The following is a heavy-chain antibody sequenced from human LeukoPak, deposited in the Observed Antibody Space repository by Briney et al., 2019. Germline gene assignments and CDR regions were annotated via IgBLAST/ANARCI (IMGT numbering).Heavy chain of an antibody. J-gene: IGHJ5*02. CDR1: GYTFTGHY. Sequence: GASVKVSCKASGYTFTGHYMHWVRQAPGQGLEWMGWINPNSGGTNYAQKFQGRVTMSRDTSISTAYMELSRLRSDDTAVYYCAREDVVVPAAIRVWFDPWGQGTLVTVSS. V-gene: IGHV1-2*02. D-gene: IGHD2-2*02. CDR2: INPNSGGT. CDR3: AREDVVVPAAIRVWFDP.